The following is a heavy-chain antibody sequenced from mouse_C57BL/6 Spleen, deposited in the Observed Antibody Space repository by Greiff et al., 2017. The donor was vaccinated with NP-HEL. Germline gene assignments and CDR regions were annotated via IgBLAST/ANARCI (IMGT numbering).Heavy chain of an antibody. CDR3: ARRGFITTVVAKDY. J-gene: IGHJ2*01. CDR2: IYPRSGNT. Sequence: QVQLKQSGAELARPGASVKLSCKASGYTFTSYGISWVKQRTGQGLEWIGEIYPRSGNTYYNEKFKGKATLTADKSSSTAYMELRSLTSEDSAVYFCARRGFITTVVAKDYWGQGTTLTVSS. D-gene: IGHD1-1*01. CDR1: GYTFTSYG. V-gene: IGHV1-81*01.